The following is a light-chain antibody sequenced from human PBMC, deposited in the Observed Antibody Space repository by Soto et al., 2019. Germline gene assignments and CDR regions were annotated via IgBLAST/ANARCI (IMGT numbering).Light chain of an antibody. CDR3: QQYDSWPPYT. CDR1: QSISTH. V-gene: IGKV3-15*01. J-gene: IGKJ2*01. CDR2: GAS. Sequence: EIVMTQSPATLSVSPGERATLSCRASQSISTHLAWYQQKPGQTPRLLIYGASTRATGIAARFSGSGSGTELALTISSLQSEDFAVYYCQQYDSWPPYTFGQGTRLEIK.